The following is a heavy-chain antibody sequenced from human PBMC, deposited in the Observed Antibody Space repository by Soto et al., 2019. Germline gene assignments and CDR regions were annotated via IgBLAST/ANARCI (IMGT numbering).Heavy chain of an antibody. CDR1: GFTCSSYG. Sequence: QVQLVESGGGVVQPGRSLRLSCAASGFTCSSYGMHWVRQAPGKGLEWVAVISYDGSNKYYADSVKGRFTISRDNSKNTLYLQMNSLRAEDTAVYYCAKDPGDDAFDIWGQGTMVTVSS. V-gene: IGHV3-30*18. D-gene: IGHD3-10*01. CDR2: ISYDGSNK. J-gene: IGHJ3*02. CDR3: AKDPGDDAFDI.